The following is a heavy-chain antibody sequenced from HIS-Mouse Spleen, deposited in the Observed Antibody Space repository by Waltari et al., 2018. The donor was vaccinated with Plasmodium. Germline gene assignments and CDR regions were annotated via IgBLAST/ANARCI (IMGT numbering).Heavy chain of an antibody. Sequence: QVQLQQWGAGLLKPSETLSLTCAVYGGSFSGYYWSWIRQPPGKGLEWIGEINHSGSTTYNPALKIRVTISVDTSKNQFSLKLSSVTAADTAVYYCARGQLGIDAFDIWGQGTMVTVSS. CDR2: INHSGST. J-gene: IGHJ3*02. CDR1: GGSFSGYY. D-gene: IGHD7-27*01. CDR3: ARGQLGIDAFDI. V-gene: IGHV4-34*01.